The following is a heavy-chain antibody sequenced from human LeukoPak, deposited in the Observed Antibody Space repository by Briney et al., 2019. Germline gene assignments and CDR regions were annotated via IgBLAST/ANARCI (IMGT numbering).Heavy chain of an antibody. J-gene: IGHJ4*02. V-gene: IGHV3-74*01. CDR3: AKDCIAVAPQNEFDY. D-gene: IGHD6-19*01. CDR1: GFTFSDYW. CDR2: IDSDGSST. Sequence: PGGSRRLSCAASGFTFSDYWMHWVRQAPGKGLVWVSRIDSDGSSTSNADSVKGRFTISRDNSKNTLYLQMNSLRAEDTAVYYCAKDCIAVAPQNEFDYWGQGTLVTVSS.